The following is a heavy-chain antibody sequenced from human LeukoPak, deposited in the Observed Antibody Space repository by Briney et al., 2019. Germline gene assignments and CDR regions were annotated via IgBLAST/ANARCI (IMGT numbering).Heavy chain of an antibody. Sequence: KPSETLSLTCTVSGGSISSYYWSWIRQPPGKGLEWIGYIYSGGSTNYNPSLKSRVTISVDTFKNQFSLKLSSVTAADTAVYYCARHSSSSYYYGMDVWGQGTTVTVSS. V-gene: IGHV4-59*01. D-gene: IGHD6-6*01. CDR1: GGSISSYY. CDR3: ARHSSSSYYYGMDV. J-gene: IGHJ6*02. CDR2: IYSGGST.